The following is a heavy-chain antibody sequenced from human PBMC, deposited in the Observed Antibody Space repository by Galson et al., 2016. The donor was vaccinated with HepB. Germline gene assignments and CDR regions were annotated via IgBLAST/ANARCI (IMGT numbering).Heavy chain of an antibody. CDR2: IYYSGST. D-gene: IGHD5-12*01. CDR1: GGSISTYY. V-gene: IGHV4-59*06. Sequence: SETLSLTCTVSGGSISTYYWSWIRQHPGKGLEYIGYIYYSGSTYHNPSLKSRVTMSVDTSKNQFSLKLSSVTAADTAIYYCAREGSAYVYFDYWGQGTLVTVSS. J-gene: IGHJ4*02. CDR3: AREGSAYVYFDY.